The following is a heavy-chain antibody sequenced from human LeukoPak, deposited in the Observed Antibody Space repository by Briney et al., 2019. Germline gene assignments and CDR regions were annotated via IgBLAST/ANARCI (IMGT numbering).Heavy chain of an antibody. J-gene: IGHJ1*01. CDR3: AREETMVVTPQAPGYFQH. V-gene: IGHV1-69*05. Sequence: PSVKVSCKASGGTLSSYAISWVRQAPGQGLEWMGRIIPIFGTANYAQKLQGRVTNTTDESTSTASMELSSLGSEDTAVYYCAREETMVVTPQAPGYFQHWGQGTLVTVSS. D-gene: IGHD4-23*01. CDR2: IIPIFGTA. CDR1: GGTLSSYA.